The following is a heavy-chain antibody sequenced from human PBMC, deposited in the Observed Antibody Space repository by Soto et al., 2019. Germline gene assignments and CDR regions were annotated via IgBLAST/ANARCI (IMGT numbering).Heavy chain of an antibody. CDR2: INPNSGGT. J-gene: IGHJ4*02. Sequence: SVKVSCKASRSSFSRYYIHLVLQPPGQGLEWMGWINPNSGGTNYAQKFQGRVTMTRDTSISTAYMELSRLRSDDTAVYYCARSFDNSYGSGSFDYWGQGTLVTVSS. D-gene: IGHD3-10*01. V-gene: IGHV1-2*02. CDR3: ARSFDNSYGSGSFDY. CDR1: RSSFSRYY.